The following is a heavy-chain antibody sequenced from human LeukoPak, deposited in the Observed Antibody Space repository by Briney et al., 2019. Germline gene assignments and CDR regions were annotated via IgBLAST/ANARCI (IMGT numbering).Heavy chain of an antibody. J-gene: IGHJ4*02. V-gene: IGHV4-61*02. CDR2: IYATGIT. Sequence: PSETLSLTCTVSGGSITSGSYYWSWIRQPAGKGLECIGRIYATGITNYNPSLKSRVTISVDTSKNQFSLKLSSVTAADTAVYYCARGLPRGTYYDILPFDYWGQGTLVTVSS. CDR1: GGSITSGSYY. CDR3: ARGLPRGTYYDILPFDY. D-gene: IGHD3-9*01.